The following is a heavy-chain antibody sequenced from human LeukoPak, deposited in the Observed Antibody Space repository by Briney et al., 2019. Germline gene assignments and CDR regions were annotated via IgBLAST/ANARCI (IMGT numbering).Heavy chain of an antibody. J-gene: IGHJ6*02. V-gene: IGHV1-69*04. CDR2: IIPIFGIG. CDR3: ATQVTTVPEKVNFRNWGYGMDV. CDR1: GGTFSSYA. D-gene: IGHD4-17*01. Sequence: SVKVSCKASGGTFSSYAFSWVRQAPGHGLEWMGRIIPIFGIGNYAQKFHGRVTITADKSTSTAYMELSSLRSEDTAVYYCATQVTTVPEKVNFRNWGYGMDVWGQGTTVTVSS.